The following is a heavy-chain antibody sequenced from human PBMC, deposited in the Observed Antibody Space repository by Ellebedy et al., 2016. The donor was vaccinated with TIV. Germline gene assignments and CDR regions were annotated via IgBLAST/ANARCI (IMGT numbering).Heavy chain of an antibody. CDR2: IYSGGST. Sequence: GESLKISCAASGFTFSSYSMNWVRQAPGKGLEWVSVIYSGGSTYYADSVKGRFTISRDNSKNTLNLQMNSLRAEDTAVYYCARESLRSYFDLWGRGTLVTVSS. CDR1: GFTFSSYS. J-gene: IGHJ2*01. D-gene: IGHD5-12*01. V-gene: IGHV3-66*01. CDR3: ARESLRSYFDL.